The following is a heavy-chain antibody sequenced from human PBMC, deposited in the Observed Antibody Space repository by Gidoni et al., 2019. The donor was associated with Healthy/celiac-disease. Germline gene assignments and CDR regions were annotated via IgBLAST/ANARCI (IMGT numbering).Heavy chain of an antibody. D-gene: IGHD1-26*01. CDR1: GGSISSGSYY. V-gene: IGHV4-61*02. CDR3: ARDHDLSREYYYYGMDV. Sequence: TRTVSGGSISSGSYYWSWIRQPAGKGLEWIGRIYTSGSTNYNPSLKSRVTISLDTSKNQFSLKLSSVTAADTAVYYCARDHDLSREYYYYGMDVWGQGTTVTVSS. CDR2: IYTSGST. J-gene: IGHJ6*02.